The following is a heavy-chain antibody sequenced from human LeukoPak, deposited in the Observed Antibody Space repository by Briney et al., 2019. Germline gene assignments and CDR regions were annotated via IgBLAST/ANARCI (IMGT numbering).Heavy chain of an antibody. CDR3: ARSGGWFWRDHTVFFEH. D-gene: IGHD3-10*01. V-gene: IGHV3-23*01. CDR2: ISGSGGST. CDR1: GFTFSSYA. J-gene: IGHJ4*02. Sequence: PGGSLRLSCAASGFTFSSYAMSWVRQAPGKGLEWVSAISGSGGSTYYADSVKGRFTISRDNSKNTLYLQMNSLRAEDTAVYYCARSGGWFWRDHTVFFEHWGQGTLVTVSS.